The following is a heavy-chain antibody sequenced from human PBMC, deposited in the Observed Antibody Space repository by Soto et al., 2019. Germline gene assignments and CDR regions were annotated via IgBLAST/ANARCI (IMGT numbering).Heavy chain of an antibody. V-gene: IGHV1-18*01. CDR3: ARGSEVMVDY. CDR2: ISAYNGNT. CDR1: GYTFTIYG. Sequence: KVSCKTSGYTFTIYGITWVRQAPGQGLEWMGWISAYNGNTNNAQKFQGRVTMTTDTSTSTAYMELRSLRSDDTAVYYCARGSEVMVDYWGQGTLVTVSS. J-gene: IGHJ4*02. D-gene: IGHD3-16*01.